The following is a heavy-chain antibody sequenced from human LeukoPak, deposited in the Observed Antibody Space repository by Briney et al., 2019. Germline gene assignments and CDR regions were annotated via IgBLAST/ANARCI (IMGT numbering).Heavy chain of an antibody. CDR1: GFTFSSYS. CDR3: ARDGRRGYSYRFFDY. D-gene: IGHD5-18*01. V-gene: IGHV3-21*01. J-gene: IGHJ4*02. CDR2: ISSSSSYI. Sequence: GGSLRLSCAASGFTFSSYSMNWVRQAPGKGLEGGSSISSSSSYIYYADSVKGRFTISRENAKTSLYLQMNSLRAEDTAVYYCARDGRRGYSYRFFDYWGQGTLVTVSS.